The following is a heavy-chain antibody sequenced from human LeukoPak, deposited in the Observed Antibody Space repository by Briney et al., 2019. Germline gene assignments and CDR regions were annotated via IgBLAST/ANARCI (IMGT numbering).Heavy chain of an antibody. CDR2: ISGSGGST. Sequence: AGGSLRLSCAASGFTFSSYAMSWVRQAPGKGLEWVSAISGSGGSTYYADSVKGRFTISRDNSKNTLYLQMNSLRAVDTAVYYCAKGPQLRPAYMTTVTTIEYYFDYWGQGTLVTVSS. CDR3: AKGPQLRPAYMTTVTTIEYYFDY. CDR1: GFTFSSYA. D-gene: IGHD4-17*01. J-gene: IGHJ4*02. V-gene: IGHV3-23*01.